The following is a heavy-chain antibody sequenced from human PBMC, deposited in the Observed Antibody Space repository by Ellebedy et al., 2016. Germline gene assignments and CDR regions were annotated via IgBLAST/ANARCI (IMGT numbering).Heavy chain of an antibody. CDR1: GFTFSGSA. Sequence: GESLKISCAASGFTFSGSAMHWVRQASGKGLEWVGRIRSKANSYATAYAASVKGRFTISRDDSKNTAYLQMNSLKTEDTAVYYCTRVADPGYFDYWGQGTLVTVSS. J-gene: IGHJ4*02. D-gene: IGHD6-19*01. CDR2: IRSKANSYAT. CDR3: TRVADPGYFDY. V-gene: IGHV3-73*01.